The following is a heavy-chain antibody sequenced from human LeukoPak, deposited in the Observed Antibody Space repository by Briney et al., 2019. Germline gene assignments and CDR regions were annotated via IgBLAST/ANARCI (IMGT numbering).Heavy chain of an antibody. CDR2: INPNSGDT. CDR3: ARAQYYYPHHYYVY. Sequence: ASVRVSCKASGYTFTGYYMNWVRQAPGQGREGMGWINPNSGDTSYAQKFQGRVTMTRDTSISTAYMELSRLRSDDTAVYYCARAQYYYPHHYYVYWGQGTLVTVSS. V-gene: IGHV1-2*02. J-gene: IGHJ4*02. CDR1: GYTFTGYY. D-gene: IGHD3-10*01.